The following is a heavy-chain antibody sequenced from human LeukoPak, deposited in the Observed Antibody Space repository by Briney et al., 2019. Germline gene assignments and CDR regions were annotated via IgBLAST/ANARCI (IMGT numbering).Heavy chain of an antibody. J-gene: IGHJ4*02. CDR1: GFTFSSYA. D-gene: IGHD4-17*01. CDR3: ARDRTNDYGDYYFDY. Sequence: PGGSLRLSCAASGFTFSSYAIHWVRQAPGKGLEWVAVISYDGSNKYYADSVKGRFTISRDNSKNTLYLQMNSLRAEDTAVYYCARDRTNDYGDYYFDYWGQGTLVTVSS. CDR2: ISYDGSNK. V-gene: IGHV3-30-3*01.